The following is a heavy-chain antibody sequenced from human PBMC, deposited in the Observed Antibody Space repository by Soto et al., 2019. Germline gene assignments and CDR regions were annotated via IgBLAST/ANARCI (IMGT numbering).Heavy chain of an antibody. CDR2: IYYGGIT. CDR1: CGSISSGAFH. J-gene: IGHJ4*02. CDR3: ARGVIALTVYGPRHFNY. D-gene: IGHD2-8*01. V-gene: IGHV4-31*03. Sequence: TLALTCTVSCGSISSGAFHWSWIRQHPGKGLEWIGYIYYGGITNYNPSLQSRVTISAYTSKNQFSLNLSSVTAADTAVSYCARGVIALTVYGPRHFNYWGQGALVTVSS.